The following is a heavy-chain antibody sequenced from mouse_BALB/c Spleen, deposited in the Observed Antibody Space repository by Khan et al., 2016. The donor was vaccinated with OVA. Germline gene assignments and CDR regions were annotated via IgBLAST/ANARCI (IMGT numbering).Heavy chain of an antibody. CDR2: IWGDGST. V-gene: IGHV2-3*01. CDR1: GFSLTSYG. J-gene: IGHJ3*01. D-gene: IGHD2-2*01. Sequence: QVQLKESGPGLVAPSQSLSITCTVSGFSLTSYGVSWVRQPPGKGLEWLGVIWGDGSTNYHSALISRLSLSKDNSKSQVFLKLNRLQTDDTATYYCAIIYYGFDWFAYWGQGTLVTVSA. CDR3: AIIYYGFDWFAY.